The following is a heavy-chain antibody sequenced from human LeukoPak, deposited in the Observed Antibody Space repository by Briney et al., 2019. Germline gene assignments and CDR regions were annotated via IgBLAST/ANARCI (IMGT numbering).Heavy chain of an antibody. V-gene: IGHV1-18*01. CDR3: ARDPEGVTPLDY. Sequence: ASVKVSCKASGYIFTSYGFAWVRQAPGQGLEWMGWISALNGNTNYAQKFQGRVTMTTGTSTSTAYMELRSLTSDDTAMYYCARDPEGVTPLDYWGQGTLVTVSS. CDR2: ISALNGNT. J-gene: IGHJ4*02. CDR1: GYIFTSYG. D-gene: IGHD3-10*01.